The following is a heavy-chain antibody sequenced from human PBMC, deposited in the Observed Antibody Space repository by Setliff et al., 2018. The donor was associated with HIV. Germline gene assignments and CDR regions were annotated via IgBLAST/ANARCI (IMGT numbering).Heavy chain of an antibody. V-gene: IGHV3-15*01. J-gene: IGHJ4*01. D-gene: IGHD3-3*01. CDR3: TTTLRTKKLWSGYSVLSDY. CDR1: GFTFSNAW. CDR2: IKSISDGATT. Sequence: PGGSLRLSCAASGFTFSNAWMSWVRQAPGKGLEWIGRIKSISDGATTDYAAPVEGRFAISRDDSNNTLYLQMNSLKTEDTAVYYCTTTLRTKKLWSGYSVLSDYWGQGTLVTVSS.